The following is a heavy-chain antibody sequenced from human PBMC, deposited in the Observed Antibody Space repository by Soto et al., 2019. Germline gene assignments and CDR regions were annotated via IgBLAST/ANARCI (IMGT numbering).Heavy chain of an antibody. D-gene: IGHD3-16*01. J-gene: IGHJ4*02. CDR1: XXXXXSYX. CDR2: TSYNGNDK. CDR3: ARWGTTGGFDL. Sequence: QLQLVESGGGVVQPGTSLRLSXXASXXXXXSYXMXXVRQAPGKGLEWVALTSYNGNDKYYGDSVKGRFTVSRDNSKNTLHLQMDSLRPEDTALYYCARWGTTGGFDLWGQGTLVSVSS. V-gene: IGHV3-30*19.